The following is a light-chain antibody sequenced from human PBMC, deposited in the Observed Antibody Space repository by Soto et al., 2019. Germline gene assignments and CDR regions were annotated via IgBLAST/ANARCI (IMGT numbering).Light chain of an antibody. CDR2: DAS. J-gene: IGKJ1*01. CDR3: QQYNSYSRT. Sequence: DIQMTQSPSTLSKSVGDRVTITCRASQSISSWLAWYQQKPGKAPKLLIYDASSLESGVPSRFSGSGSGTEITLTISSLQPDDFATYYCQQYNSYSRTFGQGTKVEIK. CDR1: QSISSW. V-gene: IGKV1-5*01.